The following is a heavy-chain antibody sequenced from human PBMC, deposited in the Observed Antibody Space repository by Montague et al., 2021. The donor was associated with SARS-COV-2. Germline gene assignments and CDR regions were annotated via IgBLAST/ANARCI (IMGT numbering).Heavy chain of an antibody. CDR1: GGSITSGAYY. CDR3: AREWGRGGDRYWYFDL. D-gene: IGHD2-21*02. CDR2: IYYSGRT. J-gene: IGHJ2*01. V-gene: IGHV4-31*03. Sequence: TLSLTCNVSGGSITSGAYYWSWIRQHPGKGLEWIGYIYYSGRTFLXPSLKSRVTISVDTSNNQFSLKVTPVTATDTAVYYCAREWGRGGDRYWYFDLWGQGTLVTVSS.